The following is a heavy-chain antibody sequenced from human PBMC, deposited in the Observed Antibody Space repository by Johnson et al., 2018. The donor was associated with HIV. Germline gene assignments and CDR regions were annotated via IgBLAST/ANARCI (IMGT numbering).Heavy chain of an antibody. J-gene: IGHJ3*02. CDR2: ISYDGSNK. CDR1: GFTFSSYA. V-gene: IGHV3-30*04. CDR3: ARAGKWSGDAFDI. Sequence: QVQLVESGGGLVKPGGSLRLSCAASGFTFSSYAMHWVRQAPGKGLEWVAVISYDGSNKYYADSVKGRFTISRDNSKNTLYLQMNSLRAGDTAVYYCARAGKWSGDAFDIWGQGTTVTVSS. D-gene: IGHD3-10*01.